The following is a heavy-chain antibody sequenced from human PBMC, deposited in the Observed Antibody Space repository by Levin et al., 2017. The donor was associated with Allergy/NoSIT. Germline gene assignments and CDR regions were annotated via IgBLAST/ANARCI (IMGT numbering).Heavy chain of an antibody. D-gene: IGHD6-13*01. J-gene: IGHJ5*02. CDR3: ARVGYSSSWYPWFDP. V-gene: IGHV3-7*01. CDR1: GFTFSSSW. Sequence: LSLTCAASGFTFSSSWMSWVRQAPGKGLEWVANIKQDGSEKYYVDSVKGRFTISRDNAKNSLYLQMNSLRAEDTAVYYCARVGYSSSWYPWFDPWGQGTLVTVSS. CDR2: IKQDGSEK.